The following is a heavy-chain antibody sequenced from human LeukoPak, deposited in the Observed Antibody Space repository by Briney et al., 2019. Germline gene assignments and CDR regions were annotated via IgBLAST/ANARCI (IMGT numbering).Heavy chain of an antibody. CDR3: ARDGMSSGWYWPTMNFDY. V-gene: IGHV3-48*01. D-gene: IGHD6-19*01. J-gene: IGHJ4*02. Sequence: GGSLRLSCAASGFTFSSYSMNWVRQAPGKGLEWVSYISSSSRTIYYADSVKGRFTISRDNAKNSLYLQMNSLRAEDTAVYYCARDGMSSGWYWPTMNFDYWGQGTLVTVSS. CDR1: GFTFSSYS. CDR2: ISSSSRTI.